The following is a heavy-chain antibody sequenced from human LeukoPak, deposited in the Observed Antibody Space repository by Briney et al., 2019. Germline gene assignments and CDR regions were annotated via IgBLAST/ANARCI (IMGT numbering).Heavy chain of an antibody. CDR2: INWNGGNT. V-gene: IGHV3-20*04. CDR1: GFTFDDYA. J-gene: IGHJ5*02. D-gene: IGHD3-10*01. CDR3: AKAYNYGSGSFYSFFDT. Sequence: GGSLRLSCAASGFTFDDYAMSWVRQAPGKGLEWVSGINWNGGNTGYADSVKGRFTISRDNAKNSLYLQMNSLRAEDTAVYYCAKAYNYGSGSFYSFFDTWGQGTLVTVSS.